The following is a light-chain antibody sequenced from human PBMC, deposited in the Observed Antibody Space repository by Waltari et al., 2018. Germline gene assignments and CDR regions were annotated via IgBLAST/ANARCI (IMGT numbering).Light chain of an antibody. J-gene: IGLJ2*01. CDR2: YAD. Sequence: SLLTQPPSVSEAPRQRVPISSSGSRSNITNTPQLCYQQLPGKAPKLIIYYADLLPSGVSDRFSGSKSGTSASLAISGLQSDDEADYYCAVWDDSLNGVVFGGGTKLTVL. CDR3: AVWDDSLNGVV. CDR1: RSNITNTP. V-gene: IGLV1-36*01.